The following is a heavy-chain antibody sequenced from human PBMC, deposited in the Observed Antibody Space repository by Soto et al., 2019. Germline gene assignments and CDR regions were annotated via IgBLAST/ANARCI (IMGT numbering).Heavy chain of an antibody. CDR2: IDGPTTNT. CDR3: VTWLSAHFDY. J-gene: IGHJ4*02. Sequence: GGSLRLSCAASGFTFAHYAMMWARQAPGRGLEWVSTIDGPTTNTHYIDSVKGRFFISRDNAINTVYLQMNGLRAEDTAVYYCVTWLSAHFDYWGRGXLVTVYS. D-gene: IGHD6-19*01. V-gene: IGHV3-23*05. CDR1: GFTFAHYA.